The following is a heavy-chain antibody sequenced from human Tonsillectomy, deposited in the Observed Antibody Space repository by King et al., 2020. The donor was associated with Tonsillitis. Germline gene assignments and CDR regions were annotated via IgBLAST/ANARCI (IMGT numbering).Heavy chain of an antibody. CDR1: GYTFTSHD. D-gene: IGHD3-22*01. Sequence: QLVQSGAEARKPGASVKVSCKASGYTFTSHDMNRVRQATGQGLEWMGWMNPNSGKTGYAPKFQGRVTMTRDTSIGTAYMELSSLKSEDTAVYYCLRFGSDSTGEGKDYGGQGNLVTVSS. CDR3: LRFGSDSTGEGKDY. V-gene: IGHV1-8*01. CDR2: MNPNSGKT. J-gene: IGHJ4*02.